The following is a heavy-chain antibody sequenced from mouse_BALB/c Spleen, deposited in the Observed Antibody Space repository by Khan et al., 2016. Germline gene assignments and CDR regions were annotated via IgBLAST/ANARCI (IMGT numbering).Heavy chain of an antibody. J-gene: IGHJ4*01. Sequence: QVQLKESGPGLVAPSQSLSITCTVSGFSLTSYGVHWVRQPPGKGLEWLVVIWSDGSTTYNSALKSRLSISKDNTKSQVFLKMNSLQTDDTAMYYCARRDDGGGAMDYWGQGTSVTVSS. V-gene: IGHV2-6*02. CDR3: ARRDDGGGAMDY. CDR1: GFSLTSYG. CDR2: IWSDGST. D-gene: IGHD2-3*01.